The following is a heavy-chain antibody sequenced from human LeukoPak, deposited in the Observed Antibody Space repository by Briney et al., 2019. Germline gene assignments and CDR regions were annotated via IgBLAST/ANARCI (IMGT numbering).Heavy chain of an antibody. D-gene: IGHD6-13*01. CDR3: ARELAAAGTGFDY. J-gene: IGHJ4*02. Sequence: ASVKVSCKASGYTFTGYYMHWVQQAPGQGLQWMGWINPNSGGTNYAQKFQGRVTMTRDTSISTAYMELSRLRSDDTAVYYCARELAAAGTGFDYWGQGTLVTVSS. CDR1: GYTFTGYY. V-gene: IGHV1-2*02. CDR2: INPNSGGT.